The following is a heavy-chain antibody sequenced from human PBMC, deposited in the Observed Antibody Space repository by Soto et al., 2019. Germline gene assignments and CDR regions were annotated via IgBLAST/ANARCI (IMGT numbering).Heavy chain of an antibody. CDR1: GGSFSGYY. V-gene: IGHV4-34*01. D-gene: IGHD7-27*01. CDR2: INHSGST. Sequence: QVRLQQWGAGLLKPSETLSLTCAVYGGSFSGYYWSWIRQPPGKGLEWIGEINHSGSTNYNPSLKSRVTISVDTSKNQFSLKLSSVTAADTAVYYCARGSPWGRYFDLWGRGTLVTVSS. J-gene: IGHJ2*01. CDR3: ARGSPWGRYFDL.